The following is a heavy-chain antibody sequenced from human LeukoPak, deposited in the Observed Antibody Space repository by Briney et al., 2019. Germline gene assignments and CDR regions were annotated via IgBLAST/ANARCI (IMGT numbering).Heavy chain of an antibody. Sequence: SVKVSCKASGGTFSSYSISWVRQAPGHELEWMGRIIPILVIANYAQKFQGRVTSTADKSTSTAYMGLSSLRSEDTAVYYCARVGDSSGYYDYWGQGTLVTVSS. D-gene: IGHD3-22*01. V-gene: IGHV1-69*04. CDR1: GGTFSSYS. CDR2: IIPILVIA. CDR3: ARVGDSSGYYDY. J-gene: IGHJ4*02.